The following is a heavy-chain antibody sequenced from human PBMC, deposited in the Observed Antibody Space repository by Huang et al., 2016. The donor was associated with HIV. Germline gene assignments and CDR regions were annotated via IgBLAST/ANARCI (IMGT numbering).Heavy chain of an antibody. Sequence: QIQLMQSGPELKQPGASVKVSCKASGYTFTSYGITWVGQAPGKGPEWMGWISASIGDTEDAQKCQGRVTVTTDTSTNIAYMELRSLRSDDTAKYYCARDPKYHRIGYYRQRRGIDIWGQGTMVSVSS. CDR2: ISASIGDT. V-gene: IGHV1-18*01. CDR1: GYTFTSYG. CDR3: ARDPKYHRIGYYRQRRGIDI. D-gene: IGHD3-22*01. J-gene: IGHJ3*02.